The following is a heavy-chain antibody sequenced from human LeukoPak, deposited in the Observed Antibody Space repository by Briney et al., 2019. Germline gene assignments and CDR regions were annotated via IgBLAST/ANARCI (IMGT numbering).Heavy chain of an antibody. CDR2: IIPIFGTA. V-gene: IGHV1-69*05. D-gene: IGHD3-22*01. Sequence: SVKVSCKASGGTFSSYAISWVRQAPGQGLEWMGRIIPIFGTANYAQKFQGRVTITTDESTSTAYMELSSLRSEDTAVYYCARDKEVSYDSSGYYRTPFDYWGQGTLVTVSS. CDR1: GGTFSSYA. J-gene: IGHJ4*02. CDR3: ARDKEVSYDSSGYYRTPFDY.